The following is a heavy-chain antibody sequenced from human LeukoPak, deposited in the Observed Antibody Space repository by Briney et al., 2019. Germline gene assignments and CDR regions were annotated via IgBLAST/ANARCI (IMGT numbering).Heavy chain of an antibody. CDR1: GGTFSSYA. D-gene: IGHD5-18*01. CDR2: IIPIFGTA. CDR3: AREVYADTAMVRKVYFDY. Sequence: RASVKVSCKASGGTFSSYAISWVRRAPGQGLEWMGGIIPIFGTANYAQKFQGRVTITADESTSTAYMELSSLRSEDTAVYYCAREVYADTAMVRKVYFDYWGQGTLVTVSS. J-gene: IGHJ4*02. V-gene: IGHV1-69*13.